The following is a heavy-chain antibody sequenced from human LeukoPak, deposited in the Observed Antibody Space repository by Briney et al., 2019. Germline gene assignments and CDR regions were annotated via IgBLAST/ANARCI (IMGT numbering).Heavy chain of an antibody. J-gene: IGHJ4*02. D-gene: IGHD4-23*01. CDR2: INHSGST. CDR1: GGSFSGYY. CDR3: ARVGGNHQKNRRDY. Sequence: SSETLSLTCAVYGGSFSGYYWSWIRQPPGKGLEWIGEINHSGSTNYNPSLKSRVTISVDTSKNQFSLKLSSVTAADTAVYYCARVGGNHQKNRRDYWGQGTLVTVSS. V-gene: IGHV4-34*01.